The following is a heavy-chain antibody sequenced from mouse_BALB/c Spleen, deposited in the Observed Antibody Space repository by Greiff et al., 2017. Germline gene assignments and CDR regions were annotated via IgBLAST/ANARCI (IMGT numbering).Heavy chain of an antibody. CDR3: TRAKDGPPGWFAY. CDR2: IYPGNSDT. J-gene: IGHJ3*01. V-gene: IGHV1-5*01. CDR1: GYTFTSYW. D-gene: IGHD2-3*01. Sequence: EVKLQESGTVLARPGASVKMSCKASGYTFTSYWMHWVKQRPGQGLEWIGAIYPGNSDTSYNQKFKGKAKLTAVTSTSTAYMELSSLTTEDSAVYYCTRAKDGPPGWFAYWGQGTLVTVSA.